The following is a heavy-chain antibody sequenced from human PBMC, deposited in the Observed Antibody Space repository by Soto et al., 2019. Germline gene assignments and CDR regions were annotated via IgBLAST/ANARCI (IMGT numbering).Heavy chain of an antibody. D-gene: IGHD2-2*01. Sequence: SVKVSCKASGVTFSSYAISWVRQAPGQGLEWMGGIIPIFGTANYAQKFQGRVTITADESTSTAYMELSSLRSEDTAVYYCARGPDIVVVPAAMPYYGMDVWGQGTTVTVSS. CDR3: ARGPDIVVVPAAMPYYGMDV. J-gene: IGHJ6*02. CDR2: IIPIFGTA. CDR1: GVTFSSYA. V-gene: IGHV1-69*13.